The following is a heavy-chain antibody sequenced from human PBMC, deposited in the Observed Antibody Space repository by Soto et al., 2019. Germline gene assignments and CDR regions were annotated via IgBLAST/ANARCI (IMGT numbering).Heavy chain of an antibody. J-gene: IGHJ3*02. CDR1: GLTFDDYA. Sequence: LRLSCAASGLTFDDYAMHWVRQAPGKGLEWVSGISWNSGSIGYADSVKGRFTISRDNAKNSLYLQMNSLRAEDTALYYCAKEGIAAAGREAGAFDIWGQGTMVTVSS. CDR3: AKEGIAAAGREAGAFDI. CDR2: ISWNSGSI. V-gene: IGHV3-9*01. D-gene: IGHD6-13*01.